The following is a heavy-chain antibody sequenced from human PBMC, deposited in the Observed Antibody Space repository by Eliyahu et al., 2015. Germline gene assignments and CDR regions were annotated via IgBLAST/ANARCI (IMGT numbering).Heavy chain of an antibody. CDR1: GGSFSGYY. CDR2: INHSGST. J-gene: IGHJ3*02. CDR3: ARLKGRKWLRFPNAFDI. V-gene: IGHV4-34*01. D-gene: IGHD5-12*01. Sequence: QVQLQQWGAGLLKPSETLSLTCAVYGGSFSGYYWSWXRQPPGKGLEWIGEINHSGSTNYNPSLKSRVTISVDTSKNQFSLKLSSVTAADTAVYYCARLKGRKWLRFPNAFDIWGQGTMVTVSS.